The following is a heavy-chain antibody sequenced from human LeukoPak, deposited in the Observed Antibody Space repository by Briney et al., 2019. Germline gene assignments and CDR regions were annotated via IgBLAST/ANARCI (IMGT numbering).Heavy chain of an antibody. CDR3: ARQGMSGYDSSPVYYYMDV. V-gene: IGHV3-66*04. J-gene: IGHJ6*03. Sequence: PGGSLRLSCAASGFTVSSNYMSWVRQAPGKGLEWVSVIYSGGSTYFADSVKGRFTISRDYSKNTLYLQMNSLRAEDTAVYYCARQGMSGYDSSPVYYYMDVWGKGTTVSVSS. CDR2: IYSGGST. D-gene: IGHD5-12*01. CDR1: GFTVSSNY.